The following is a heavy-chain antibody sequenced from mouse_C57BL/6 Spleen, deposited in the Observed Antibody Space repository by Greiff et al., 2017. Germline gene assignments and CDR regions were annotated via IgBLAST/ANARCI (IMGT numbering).Heavy chain of an antibody. J-gene: IGHJ4*01. CDR1: GFSLTSYG. D-gene: IGHD2-2*01. CDR3: ARKGGGYDGYAMDY. CDR2: IWSGGST. Sequence: VQLQQSGPGLVQPSQSLSITCTVSGFSLTSYGVHWVRQSPGKGLEWLGVIWSGGSTDYNAAFISRRSISKDNSKSQVFFKMNSLQADDTAIYYCARKGGGYDGYAMDYWGQGTSVTVSS. V-gene: IGHV2-2*01.